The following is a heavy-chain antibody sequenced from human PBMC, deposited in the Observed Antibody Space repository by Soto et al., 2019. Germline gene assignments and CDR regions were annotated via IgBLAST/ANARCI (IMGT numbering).Heavy chain of an antibody. CDR3: ARMGPYASGTYLCRHNRFDP. Sequence: EVQLVESGGGLIQPGGSLRLSCAASGFTVRTSHMTWVRQAPGKGLEWVSVIFIGGTTQYAASVKGRFTISSDNSKNALYLQTNSLRVEDTAVYYCARMGPYASGTYLCRHNRFDPWGQGTLVTVSP. J-gene: IGHJ5*02. CDR2: IFIGGTT. CDR1: GFTVRTSH. D-gene: IGHD3-10*01. V-gene: IGHV3-53*01.